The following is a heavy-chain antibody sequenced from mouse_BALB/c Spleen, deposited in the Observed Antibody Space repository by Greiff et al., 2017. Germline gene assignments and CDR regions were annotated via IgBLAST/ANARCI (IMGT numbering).Heavy chain of an antibody. J-gene: IGHJ4*01. CDR2: ISSGGST. CDR1: GFTFSSYA. V-gene: IGHV5-6-5*01. D-gene: IGHD2-4*01. CDR3: ARGEGIYYDYDQEHY. Sequence: EVKLMESGGGLVKPGGSLKLSCAASGFTFSSYAMSWVRQTPEKRLEWVASISSGGSTYYPDSVKGRFTISRDNARNILYLQMSSLRSEDTAMYYCARGEGIYYDYDQEHYWGQGTSVTVSS.